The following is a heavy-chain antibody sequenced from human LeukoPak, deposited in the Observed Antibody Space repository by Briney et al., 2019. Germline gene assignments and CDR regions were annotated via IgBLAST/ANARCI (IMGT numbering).Heavy chain of an antibody. J-gene: IGHJ4*02. D-gene: IGHD5-12*01. CDR3: AKGAYDYIEMAYFDY. V-gene: IGHV3-23*01. CDR2: IIASSGST. CDR1: GFSISNSA. Sequence: GGSLRLSCAASGFSISNSAMSWVRQAPGKGLEWVSLIIASSGSTFYADSVKGRFTISRDNSKNTLFLQMNSLRAEDTAVYYCAKGAYDYIEMAYFDYWGQGTLVTVSS.